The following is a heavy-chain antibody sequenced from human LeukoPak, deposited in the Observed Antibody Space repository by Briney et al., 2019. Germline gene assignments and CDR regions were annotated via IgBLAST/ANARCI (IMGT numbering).Heavy chain of an antibody. CDR1: GFTFSSYA. V-gene: IGHV3-66*01. CDR3: ARARVQGYSSSLNWFDP. D-gene: IGHD6-13*01. CDR2: IYSGGST. Sequence: SGGSLRLSCAASGFTFSSYAMSWVRQAPGKGLEWVSVIYSGGSTYYADSVKGRFTISRDNSKNTLYLQMNSLRAEDTAVYYCARARVQGYSSSLNWFDPWGQGTLVTVSS. J-gene: IGHJ5*02.